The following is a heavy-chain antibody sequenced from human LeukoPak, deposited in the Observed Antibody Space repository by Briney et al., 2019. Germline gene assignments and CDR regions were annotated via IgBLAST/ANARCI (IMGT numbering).Heavy chain of an antibody. CDR1: GGTFSSYA. CDR2: IIPILGIA. Sequence: SVKVSCKASGGTFSSYAISWVRQAPGQGLEWMGRIIPILGIANYAQKFQGRVTITADKSTSTACMELSSLRSEDTAVYYCASDSLGATSFDYCGQGTLVTVSS. J-gene: IGHJ4*02. V-gene: IGHV1-69*04. D-gene: IGHD1-26*01. CDR3: ASDSLGATSFDY.